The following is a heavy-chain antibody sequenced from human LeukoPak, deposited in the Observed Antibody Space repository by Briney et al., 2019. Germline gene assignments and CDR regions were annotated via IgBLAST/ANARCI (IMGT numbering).Heavy chain of an antibody. CDR3: ARRADGYNYVGTDY. CDR1: GFTFSSYW. V-gene: IGHV3-7*01. Sequence: PGGSLRLSCAASGFTFSSYWMSWVRQAPGKGLEWVANIKQDGSEKYYVDSVKGRFTISRDNAKNSLYLQMNSQRAEDTAVYYCARRADGYNYVGTDYWGQGTLVTVSS. CDR2: IKQDGSEK. J-gene: IGHJ4*02. D-gene: IGHD5-24*01.